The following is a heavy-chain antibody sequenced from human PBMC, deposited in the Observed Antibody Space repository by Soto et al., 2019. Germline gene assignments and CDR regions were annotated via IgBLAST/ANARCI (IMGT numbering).Heavy chain of an antibody. CDR3: ARGNDWKSSTFDI. CDR1: GGSLTDHY. J-gene: IGHJ3*02. CDR2: VYYSGGT. D-gene: IGHD2-21*01. Sequence: QVQLQESGAGLVKPSETLSLTCTVAGGSLTDHYWNWFRQSPGKGLHWIGYVYYSGGTNYNPSLKSRVTMSVDTSKHHFSLNLRSVTAADTAVYYCARGNDWKSSTFDIWGQGTMVSVSS. V-gene: IGHV4-59*11.